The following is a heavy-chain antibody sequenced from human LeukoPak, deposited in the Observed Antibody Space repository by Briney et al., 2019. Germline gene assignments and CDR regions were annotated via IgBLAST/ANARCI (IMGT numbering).Heavy chain of an antibody. V-gene: IGHV1-69*05. D-gene: IGHD6-13*01. J-gene: IGHJ4*02. Sequence: SVKVSCKASGGTFSSYAISWVRQAPGQGLEWVGRIIPIFGTSNYAQKFQGRVTITTDESTSTAYMELSSLRSEDTAVYYCASGVGIAAADYYFDYWGQGTLVTVSS. CDR3: ASGVGIAAADYYFDY. CDR1: GGTFSSYA. CDR2: IIPIFGTS.